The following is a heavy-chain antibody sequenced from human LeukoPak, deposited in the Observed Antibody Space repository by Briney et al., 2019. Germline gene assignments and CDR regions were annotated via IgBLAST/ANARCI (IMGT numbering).Heavy chain of an antibody. CDR1: GGSISSFY. J-gene: IGHJ5*02. V-gene: IGHV4-59*01. Sequence: TSETLSLTCTVSGGSISSFYWSWIRQPPGKGLEWIGYIYYSGSTNYNPSLKSRVTISVDTSKNQFSLKLSSVTAADTAVYYCARTPEVRTYDSSGYSWFDPWGQGTLVTVSS. D-gene: IGHD3-22*01. CDR3: ARTPEVRTYDSSGYSWFDP. CDR2: IYYSGST.